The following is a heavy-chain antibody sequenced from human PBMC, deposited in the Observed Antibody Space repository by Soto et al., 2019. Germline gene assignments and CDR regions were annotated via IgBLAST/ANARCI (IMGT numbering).Heavy chain of an antibody. V-gene: IGHV1-18*01. J-gene: IGHJ5*02. Sequence: GASVKVSCKASGYTFTSYGISWVRQAPGQGLEWMGWISAYNGNTNYAQKLQGRVTMTTDTSTSTAYMELRSLRSDDTAVYYCARDRRSRRYNWNEVNWFDTWGQGTLVTVSS. CDR1: GYTFTSYG. D-gene: IGHD1-1*01. CDR2: ISAYNGNT. CDR3: ARDRRSRRYNWNEVNWFDT.